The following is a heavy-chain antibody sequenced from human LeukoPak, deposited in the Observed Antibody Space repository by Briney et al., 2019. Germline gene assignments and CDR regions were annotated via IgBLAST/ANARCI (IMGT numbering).Heavy chain of an antibody. V-gene: IGHV3-48*04. Sequence: GGSLRLSCAASGFTLSSYSMNWVRQAPGKGLKWISYISIGSSTKYYAGSGKGRFTISRDNARNSLDLQRNSLRAEDTAVYFCASANRIMDDSSGQGALVTVSS. J-gene: IGHJ4*02. CDR2: ISIGSSTK. CDR1: GFTLSSYS. CDR3: ASANRIMDDS. D-gene: IGHD3-16*01.